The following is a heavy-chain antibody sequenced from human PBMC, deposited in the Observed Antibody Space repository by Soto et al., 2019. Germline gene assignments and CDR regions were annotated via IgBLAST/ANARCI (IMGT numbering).Heavy chain of an antibody. J-gene: IGHJ4*02. D-gene: IGHD3-10*01. V-gene: IGHV4-39*01. CDR2: IYYSGST. Sequence: SSETLSLTCTVSGGSISSSGYYWGWIRQPPGKGLEWIGNIYYSGSTNYNPSLKSRATISVDTSKNQFSLKVSSVTAADTAVYYCARRSYYGSGSIFDYWGQGTLVTVSS. CDR1: GGSISSSGYY. CDR3: ARRSYYGSGSIFDY.